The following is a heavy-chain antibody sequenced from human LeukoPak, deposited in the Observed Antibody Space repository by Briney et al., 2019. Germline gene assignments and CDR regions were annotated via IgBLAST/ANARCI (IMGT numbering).Heavy chain of an antibody. Sequence: GGSLRLSCAASGVTFDDYAMHWVRQAPGKGLGWVSGISWNSGSIGYADSVKGRFTISRDNAKNSLYLQMNSLRAEDTALYYCAKDMGDCSSTSCPFDYWGQGTLVTVSS. J-gene: IGHJ4*02. CDR2: ISWNSGSI. D-gene: IGHD2-2*01. CDR3: AKDMGDCSSTSCPFDY. V-gene: IGHV3-9*01. CDR1: GVTFDDYA.